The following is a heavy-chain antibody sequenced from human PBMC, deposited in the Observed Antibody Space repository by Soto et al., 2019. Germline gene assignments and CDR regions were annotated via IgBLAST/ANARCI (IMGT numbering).Heavy chain of an antibody. J-gene: IGHJ4*02. D-gene: IGHD3-3*01. Sequence: LESGGGFPQPGGSLKLSCAASGFTFSSYALPWVRRLPGRGLEWVSTISGSGTNIYYADSVQGRFTISRDNSQNTLFLQMTSLRVDDAATYYCAKDGFGGASDYWGQGTHVTVSS. CDR2: ISGSGTNI. CDR3: AKDGFGGASDY. CDR1: GFTFSSYA. V-gene: IGHV3-23*01.